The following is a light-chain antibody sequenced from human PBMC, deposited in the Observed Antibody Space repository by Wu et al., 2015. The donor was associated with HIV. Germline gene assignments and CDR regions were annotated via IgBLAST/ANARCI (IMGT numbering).Light chain of an antibody. J-gene: IGKJ4*01. CDR1: QSIVGNY. Sequence: EIVLTQSPATLSLSPGERATLFCRTSQSIVGNYLAWYQHKPGQAPRLLIYDASKRATGIPDRFSGSGSGTDFTLTISRLEPEDSALYYCQQYGSSPVLTFGGGTKVEIK. CDR2: DAS. V-gene: IGKV3-20*01. CDR3: QQYGSSPVLT.